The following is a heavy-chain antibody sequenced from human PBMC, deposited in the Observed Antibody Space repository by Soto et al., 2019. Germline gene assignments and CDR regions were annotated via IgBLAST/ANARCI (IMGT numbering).Heavy chain of an antibody. D-gene: IGHD3-16*01. V-gene: IGHV1-18*01. J-gene: IGHJ6*02. Sequence: QVQLVQSGAEVKKPGASVKVSCKASGYTFTSYGLSWVRQAPGQGLEWMGWINGYTGNTNYAQKFQGRVTMTTDTSTNTAYRDLWPLISDDTAVYYCARSWVTGKGGIDVWGQGTTVTVSS. CDR3: ARSWVTGKGGIDV. CDR2: INGYTGNT. CDR1: GYTFTSYG.